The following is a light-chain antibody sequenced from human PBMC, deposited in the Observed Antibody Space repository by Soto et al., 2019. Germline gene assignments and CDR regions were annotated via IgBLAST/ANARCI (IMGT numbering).Light chain of an antibody. CDR3: SSYTGSSSYV. CDR1: SSDVGGYNY. V-gene: IGLV2-14*03. J-gene: IGLJ1*01. Sequence: QSVLTQPASVSGSPGQSITISCTGTSSDVGGYNYVSWYQQHPGKAPKLMIYYVSHRPSGVSNRFSGSKSGNTASLTISGRQAEDEADYYCSSYTGSSSYVFGTGTKLTVL. CDR2: YVS.